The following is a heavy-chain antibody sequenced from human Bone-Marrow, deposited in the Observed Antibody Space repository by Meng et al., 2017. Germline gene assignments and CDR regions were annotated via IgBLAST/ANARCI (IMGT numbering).Heavy chain of an antibody. Sequence: QVQLVQSVAEVKKPGASVKVSCKASGYTFTGYYMHWVRQAPGQGLEWMGRINPNSGGTNYAQKFQGRVTMTRDTSISTAYMELSRLRSDDTAVYYCARAYGSGIYLRAYYFDYWGQGTLVTVSS. CDR1: GYTFTGYY. CDR3: ARAYGSGIYLRAYYFDY. V-gene: IGHV1-2*06. CDR2: INPNSGGT. J-gene: IGHJ4*02. D-gene: IGHD3-10*01.